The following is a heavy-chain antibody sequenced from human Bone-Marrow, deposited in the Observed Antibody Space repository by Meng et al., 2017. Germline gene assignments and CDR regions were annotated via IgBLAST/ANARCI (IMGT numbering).Heavy chain of an antibody. CDR3: TSVGGNDY. Sequence: EVQRVQSWAEVKKPGATVKISCQVSGYTFIDYYIHWVQQAPGKGLEWMGLVDPQDGETIYAEKFQGRVTITADTSTDTAYMELSSLRSADTAIYYCTSVGGNDYWGQGTLVTVSS. CDR1: GYTFIDYY. V-gene: IGHV1-69-2*01. J-gene: IGHJ4*02. D-gene: IGHD4-23*01. CDR2: VDPQDGET.